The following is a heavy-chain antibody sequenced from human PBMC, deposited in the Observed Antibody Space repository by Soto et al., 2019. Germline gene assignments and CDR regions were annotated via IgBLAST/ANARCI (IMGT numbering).Heavy chain of an antibody. D-gene: IGHD4-17*01. CDR3: AGDKTTVEENNWFDP. V-gene: IGHV1-69*08. CDR2: IIPILGIA. J-gene: IGHJ5*02. Sequence: QVQLVQSGAEVKKPGSSLKVSCKASGGTFSSYTISWVRQAPGQGLEWMGRIIPILGIANYAQKFQGRVTITADKSTSTAYMELSSLRSEDTAVYYCAGDKTTVEENNWFDPWGQGTLVTVSS. CDR1: GGTFSSYT.